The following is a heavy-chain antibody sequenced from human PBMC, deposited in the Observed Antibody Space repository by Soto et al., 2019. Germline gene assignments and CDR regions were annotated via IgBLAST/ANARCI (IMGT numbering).Heavy chain of an antibody. CDR2: INAGNGNT. D-gene: IGHD3-10*01. CDR3: ARGRLLWFGELFYYYYYGMDV. CDR1: GYTFTSYA. V-gene: IGHV1-3*01. Sequence: GASVKVSCKASGYTFTSYAMHWVRQAPGQRLEWMGWINAGNGNTKYSQKFQGRVTITRDTSASTAYMELSSLRSEDTAVYYCARGRLLWFGELFYYYYYGMDVWGQGTTVTVSS. J-gene: IGHJ6*02.